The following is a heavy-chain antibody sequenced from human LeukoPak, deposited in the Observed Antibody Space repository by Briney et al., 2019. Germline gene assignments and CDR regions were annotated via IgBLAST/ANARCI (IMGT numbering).Heavy chain of an antibody. V-gene: IGHV3-21*01. J-gene: IGHJ3*02. CDR2: ISSSSSYI. CDR1: GFTFSSYS. CDR3: ALEGQQQLVRRAFDI. D-gene: IGHD6-13*01. Sequence: GGSLRLSCAASGFTFSSYSMNWVRQAPGKGLEWVSSISSSSSYIYYADSVKGRFTISRDNAKNSLYLQMNSLRAEDTAVYYCALEGQQQLVRRAFDIWGQGTMVTVSS.